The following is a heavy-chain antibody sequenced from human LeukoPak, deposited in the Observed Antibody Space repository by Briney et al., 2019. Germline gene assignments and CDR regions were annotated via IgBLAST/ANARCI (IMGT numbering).Heavy chain of an antibody. CDR1: GFTFSSYA. CDR2: ISYDGSNK. J-gene: IGHJ4*02. Sequence: PGGSLRLSCAASGFTFSSYAMHWVHQAPGKGLEWVAVISYDGSNKYYADSVKGRFTISRDNSKNTLYLQMNSLRAEDTAVYYCAIDYGGNRAFDYWGQGTLVTVSS. CDR3: AIDYGGNRAFDY. D-gene: IGHD4-23*01. V-gene: IGHV3-30-3*01.